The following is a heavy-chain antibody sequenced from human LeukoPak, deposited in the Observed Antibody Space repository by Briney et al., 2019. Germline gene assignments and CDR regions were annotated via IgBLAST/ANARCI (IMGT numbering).Heavy chain of an antibody. J-gene: IGHJ4*02. CDR2: IYTSGST. V-gene: IGHV4-4*07. CDR3: AREYGNYRNLDS. CDR1: DGSIDNYY. D-gene: IGHD4-11*01. Sequence: SETLSLTCTVSDGSIDNYYWTWIRQPAGKGLEWIGRIYTSGSTNYHPSLKSRLTMSVDTSKSQFSLKLTSVTAADTAVYYCAREYGNYRNLDSWGQGIQVTVSS.